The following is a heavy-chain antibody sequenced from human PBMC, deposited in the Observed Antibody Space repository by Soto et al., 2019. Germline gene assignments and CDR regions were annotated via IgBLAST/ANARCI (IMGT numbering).Heavy chain of an antibody. CDR3: ARISAVAGTGYYYYGMDV. V-gene: IGHV2-70*01. D-gene: IGHD6-19*01. CDR2: IDWDDDK. Sequence: GSGPTLVNPTQTLTLTCTFSGFSLSTSGMCVSWIRQPPGKALEWLALIDWDDDKYYSTSLKTRLTISKDTSKNQVVLTMTNMDPVDTATYYCARISAVAGTGYYYYGMDVWGQGTTVTVSS. CDR1: GFSLSTSGMC. J-gene: IGHJ6*02.